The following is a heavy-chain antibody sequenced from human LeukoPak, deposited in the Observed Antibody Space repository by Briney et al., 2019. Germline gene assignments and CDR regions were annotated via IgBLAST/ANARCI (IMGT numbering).Heavy chain of an antibody. J-gene: IGHJ4*02. CDR3: ARDSDWNVDY. Sequence: ASVKVPCKASGYTFTTYGITWIRQAPGQGLEWLGWISPYNGATEYAQNLQDRVSMTTDTSTNTAYIEVRSLKSDDTAVYYCARDSDWNVDYWGQGTLVTVSS. V-gene: IGHV1-18*01. D-gene: IGHD1-1*01. CDR2: ISPYNGAT. CDR1: GYTFTTYG.